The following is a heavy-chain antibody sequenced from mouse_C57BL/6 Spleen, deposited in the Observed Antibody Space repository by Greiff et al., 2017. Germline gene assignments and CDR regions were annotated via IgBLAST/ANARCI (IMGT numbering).Heavy chain of an antibody. CDR3: ARYPYYSNYYAMGY. CDR1: GFTFTDYY. V-gene: IGHV7-3*01. CDR2: IRNKANGYTT. Sequence: EVQLVESGGGLVQPGGSLSLSCAASGFTFTDYYMSWVRQPPGKALEWLGFIRNKANGYTTEYSASVKGRFTISRDNAQSILYLQMTALRAEDSATYYCARYPYYSNYYAMGYWGQGTSVTVSS. J-gene: IGHJ4*01. D-gene: IGHD2-5*01.